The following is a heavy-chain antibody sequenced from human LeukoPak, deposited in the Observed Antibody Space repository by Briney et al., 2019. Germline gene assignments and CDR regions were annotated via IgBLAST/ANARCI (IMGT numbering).Heavy chain of an antibody. V-gene: IGHV4-34*01. J-gene: IGHJ4*02. D-gene: IGHD1-7*01. CDR2: INHSGST. Sequence: KPSETPPFTAAVKVGPLRGYNGAGFPRPPGKGLGWIGEINHSGSTNYNPSLKSRVTVSVDTSKNQFSLKLSSVTAADTAVYYCSVFTGTTTEVFDYWGQGTLVTVSS. CDR1: VGPLRGY. CDR3: SVFTGTTTEVFDY.